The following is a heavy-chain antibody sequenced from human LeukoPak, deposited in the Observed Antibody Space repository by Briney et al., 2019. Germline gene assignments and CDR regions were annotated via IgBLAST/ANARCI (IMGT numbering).Heavy chain of an antibody. J-gene: IGHJ4*02. CDR1: GFTFSIYW. Sequence: SGGSLRLSCAASGFTFSIYWMHWVRQAPGKGLVWVSHINSDGSSTSYADSVKGRFTISRENAKNSLYLQMNSLRAGDTAVYYCARGRTMSYWGQGTLVTVSS. V-gene: IGHV3-74*01. D-gene: IGHD3-22*01. CDR2: INSDGSST. CDR3: ARGRTMSY.